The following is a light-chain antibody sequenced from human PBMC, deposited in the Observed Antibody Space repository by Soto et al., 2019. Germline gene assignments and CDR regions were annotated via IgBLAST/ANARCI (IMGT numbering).Light chain of an antibody. CDR2: LNSDGSH. Sequence: QLVLTQSPSASASLGASVKLTCTLSSGHSSYAIAWHQQQPEKGPRHLMKLNSDGSHTKGDGIPARFSGSSSGAERYLTISSLQSEDEADYYCQIWGTGIRVFGTGTKVTVL. CDR1: SGHSSYA. J-gene: IGLJ1*01. V-gene: IGLV4-69*01. CDR3: QIWGTGIRV.